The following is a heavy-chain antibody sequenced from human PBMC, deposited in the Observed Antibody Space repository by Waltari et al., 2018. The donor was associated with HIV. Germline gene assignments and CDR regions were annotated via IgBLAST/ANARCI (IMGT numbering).Heavy chain of an antibody. CDR3: AKGNYDVLTGYYGPSFEY. J-gene: IGHJ4*02. Sequence: EVQLVESGGTLVQPGGSLRLSCSASGFTFSSYAIHWVRQTPGKGLEYVAAISVYGHSTYYAGSLKGRFTITRDNSKNTVWLQMRSLRAEDTAVYYCAKGNYDVLTGYYGPSFEYWGQGTLVTVSS. CDR1: GFTFSSYA. V-gene: IGHV3-64D*06. CDR2: ISVYGHST. D-gene: IGHD3-9*01.